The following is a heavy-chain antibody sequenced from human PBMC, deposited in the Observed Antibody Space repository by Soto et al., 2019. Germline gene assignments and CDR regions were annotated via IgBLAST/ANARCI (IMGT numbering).Heavy chain of an antibody. V-gene: IGHV4-30-2*01. D-gene: IGHD2-15*01. Sequence: SETLSLTCAVSGGSISSGGYSWSWIRQPPGKGLEWIGYIYHSGSTYYNPSLKSRVTISVDRSKNQFSLKLSSVTAEDTALYYCVRDQDTYGQAVFDSWGQGTLVTVSS. CDR1: GGSISSGGYS. J-gene: IGHJ4*02. CDR2: IYHSGST. CDR3: VRDQDTYGQAVFDS.